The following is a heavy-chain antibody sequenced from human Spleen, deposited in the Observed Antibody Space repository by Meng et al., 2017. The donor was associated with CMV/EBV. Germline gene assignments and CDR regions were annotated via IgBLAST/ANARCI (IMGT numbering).Heavy chain of an antibody. Sequence: SGGSISSGFYYWSWIRQHPGKGLEWIGYIYHSGSTYYNPSLKSRVTISVDTSKNHFSLELDSVTAADTAVYYCACELQVGNTPRFSGYWGQGTLVTVSS. CDR1: GGSISSGFYY. J-gene: IGHJ4*02. V-gene: IGHV4-31*02. CDR3: ACELQVGNTPRFSGY. D-gene: IGHD1-26*01. CDR2: IYHSGST.